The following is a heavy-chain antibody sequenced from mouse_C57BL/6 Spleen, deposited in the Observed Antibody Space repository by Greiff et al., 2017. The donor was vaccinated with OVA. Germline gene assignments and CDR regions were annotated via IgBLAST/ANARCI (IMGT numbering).Heavy chain of an antibody. J-gene: IGHJ4*01. D-gene: IGHD1-1*02. CDR2: ISSGSSTI. Sequence: EVHLVESGGGLVKPGGSLKLSCAASGFTFSDYGMHWVRQAPEKGLEWVAYISSGSSTIYYADTVKGRFTISRDNAKNTLFLQMTSLRSEDTAMYYCARRPGGGDYAMDYWGQGTSVTVSS. CDR1: GFTFSDYG. V-gene: IGHV5-17*01. CDR3: ARRPGGGDYAMDY.